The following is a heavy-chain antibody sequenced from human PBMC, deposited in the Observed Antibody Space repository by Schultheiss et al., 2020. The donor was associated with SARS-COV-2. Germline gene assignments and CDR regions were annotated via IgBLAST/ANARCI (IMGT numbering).Heavy chain of an antibody. CDR2: IYYSGST. V-gene: IGHV4-31*03. Sequence: LRLSCTVSGGSISSGGYYWSWIRQHPGKGLEWIGYIYYSGSTYYNPSLKSRVTISVDTSKNQFSLKLSSVTAADTAVYYCARQAGGGIQLFDYWGQGTLVTVSS. J-gene: IGHJ4*02. CDR3: ARQAGGGIQLFDY. CDR1: GGSISSGGYY. D-gene: IGHD3-16*01.